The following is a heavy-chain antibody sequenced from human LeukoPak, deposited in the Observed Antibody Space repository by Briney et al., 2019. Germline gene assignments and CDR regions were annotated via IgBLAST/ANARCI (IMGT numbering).Heavy chain of an antibody. CDR1: GGSISSSSYY. V-gene: IGHV4-39*07. CDR2: IYYSGST. J-gene: IGHJ6*03. CDR3: ARDPYYMDV. Sequence: SDTLSLTCTVSGGSISSSSYYWGWIRQPPGKGLEWIGSIYYSGSTYYNPSLKSRVTISVDTSKNQFSLKLSSVTAADTAVYYCARDPYYMDVWGKGTTVTVSS.